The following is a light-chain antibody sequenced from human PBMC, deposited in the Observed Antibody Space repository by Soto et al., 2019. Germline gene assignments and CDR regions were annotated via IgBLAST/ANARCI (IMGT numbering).Light chain of an antibody. CDR1: SSDVGGYNY. CDR3: SSYTSSSTGV. Sequence: QSALTQPASVSGSPGQSITISCTGTSSDVGGYNYVSWYQQHPGKAPKLMIYEVSNRPSGVSNRFSGSESGNTASLTISGLQAEDEADYYCSSYTSSSTGVFGTGTKLTVL. V-gene: IGLV2-14*01. J-gene: IGLJ1*01. CDR2: EVS.